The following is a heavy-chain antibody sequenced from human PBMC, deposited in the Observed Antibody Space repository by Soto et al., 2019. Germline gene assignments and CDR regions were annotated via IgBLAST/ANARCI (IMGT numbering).Heavy chain of an antibody. D-gene: IGHD3-9*01. J-gene: IGHJ4*02. Sequence: SETLSLTCTVSGGSVSSGSYYWSWIRQPPGKGLEWIGYIYYSGSTNYNPSLKSRVTISVDTSKNQFSLKLSSVTAADTAVYYCARGYYDILTGYYYFDYWGQGTLVTVSS. CDR1: GGSVSSGSYY. CDR2: IYYSGST. V-gene: IGHV4-61*01. CDR3: ARGYYDILTGYYYFDY.